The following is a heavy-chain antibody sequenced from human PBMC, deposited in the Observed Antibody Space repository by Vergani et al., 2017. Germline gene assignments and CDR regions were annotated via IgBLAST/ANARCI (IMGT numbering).Heavy chain of an antibody. CDR2: ISAYNGNT. Sequence: QVQLVQSGAEVKKPGASVKVPCKASGYTFTSYGISWVRQAPGQGLEWMGWISAYNGNTNYAQKLQGRVTMTTDTSTSTAYMELRSLRSDDTAVYYCARDGASLXYDILTGPGLYFDYWGQGTLVTVSS. CDR1: GYTFTSYG. D-gene: IGHD3-9*01. V-gene: IGHV1-18*01. J-gene: IGHJ4*02. CDR3: ARDGASLXYDILTGPGLYFDY.